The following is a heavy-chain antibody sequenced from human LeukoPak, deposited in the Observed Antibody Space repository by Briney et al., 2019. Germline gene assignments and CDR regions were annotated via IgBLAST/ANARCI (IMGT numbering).Heavy chain of an antibody. D-gene: IGHD2-2*01. CDR1: GFTFSAYA. CDR3: AKDFVVDPARYFDC. Sequence: GGSLRLSCAASGFTFSAYAMNCVRQAPGKGLEWVSVICGSGGSTYYAASVKGRFTISRDNSKNTLYLQMNSLRAEDTAVYYCAKDFVVDPARYFDCWGQGTLVTVPS. V-gene: IGHV3-23*01. CDR2: ICGSGGST. J-gene: IGHJ4*02.